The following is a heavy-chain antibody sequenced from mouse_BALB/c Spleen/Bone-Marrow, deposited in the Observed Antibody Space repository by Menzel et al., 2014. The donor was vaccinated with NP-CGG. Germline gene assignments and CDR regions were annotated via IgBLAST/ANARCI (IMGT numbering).Heavy chain of an antibody. CDR3: ARSLYYGSSYPLYAMDY. Sequence: VQLQQSGADLVRPGSSVKISCKASGYAFSSYWMNWVKQRPGLGLEWIGQIYPGDGDTNYNGKFKGKATLTADKSFSTAYMQLSSLTSEDSAVYFCARSLYYGSSYPLYAMDYWGQGTSVTVSS. J-gene: IGHJ4*01. CDR1: GYAFSSYW. V-gene: IGHV1-80*01. CDR2: IYPGDGDT. D-gene: IGHD1-1*01.